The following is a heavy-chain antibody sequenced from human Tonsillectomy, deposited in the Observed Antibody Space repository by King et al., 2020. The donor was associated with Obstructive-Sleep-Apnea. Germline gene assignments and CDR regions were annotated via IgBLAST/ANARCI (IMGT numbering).Heavy chain of an antibody. CDR3: GRHLRVRGVPRDRYFDY. CDR2: IYPGDSDT. CDR1: GYSFTNFW. D-gene: IGHD3-10*01. J-gene: IGHJ4*02. V-gene: IGHV5-51*01. Sequence: QLVQSGAEVKKPGESLKISCQGSGYSFTNFWIGWVRQMPGKGLEWMGTIYPGDSDTRYSPSFQCQVTISVDKSIDTAYLHWSSLKASDTAMYYCGRHLRVRGVPRDRYFDYWGQGALVTVSS.